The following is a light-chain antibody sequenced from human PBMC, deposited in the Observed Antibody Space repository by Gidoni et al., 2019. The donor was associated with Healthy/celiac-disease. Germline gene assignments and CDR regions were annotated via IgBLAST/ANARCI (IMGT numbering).Light chain of an antibody. CDR3: QQYYSTPLT. J-gene: IGKJ4*01. CDR2: WAS. Sequence: DIVMTQPPHSTAVSLGERATNHCKSSQSVLYSSNNKNYLAWYQQKPGQPPKLLIYWASTRESGVPDRFSGSGSGTDFTLTISSLQAEDVAVYYCQQYYSTPLTFGGGTKVEIK. V-gene: IGKV4-1*01. CDR1: QSVLYSSNNKNY.